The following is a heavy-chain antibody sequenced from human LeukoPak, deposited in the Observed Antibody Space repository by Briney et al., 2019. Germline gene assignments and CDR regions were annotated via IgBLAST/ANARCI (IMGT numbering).Heavy chain of an antibody. CDR3: ARASRCSGGSCYPFYYYYYGMDV. J-gene: IGHJ6*02. D-gene: IGHD2-15*01. Sequence: SETLSLTCAVYGGSFSGYYWSWIRQPPGKGLEWIGEINHSGSTNYNPSLKSRVTISVATSKNQFSLKLSSVTAADTAVYYCARASRCSGGSCYPFYYYYYGMDVWGQGTTVTVSS. CDR1: GGSFSGYY. V-gene: IGHV4-34*01. CDR2: INHSGST.